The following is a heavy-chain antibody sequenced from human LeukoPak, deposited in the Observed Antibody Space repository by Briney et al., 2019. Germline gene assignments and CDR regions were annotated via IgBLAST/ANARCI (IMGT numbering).Heavy chain of an antibody. Sequence: SETLSLTCTVSGGSISSYYWSWIRQPPGKGLEWIGYIYYSGSTNYNPSLKSRVTISVDMSKNQFSLKLSSVTAADTAVYYCARGGSGYDSAVYFDYWGQGTLVTVSS. V-gene: IGHV4-59*01. CDR2: IYYSGST. CDR1: GGSISSYY. J-gene: IGHJ4*02. CDR3: ARGGSGYDSAVYFDY. D-gene: IGHD5-12*01.